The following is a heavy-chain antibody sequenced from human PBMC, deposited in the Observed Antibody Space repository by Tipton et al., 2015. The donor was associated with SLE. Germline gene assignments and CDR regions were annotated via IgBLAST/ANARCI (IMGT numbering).Heavy chain of an antibody. V-gene: IGHV4-39*07. J-gene: IGHJ4*02. D-gene: IGHD5-12*01. CDR1: GASISSTSYY. CDR2: IYYSGTT. CDR3: ARGGVGGYDYFDH. Sequence: TLSLTCTVSGASISSTSYYWGWIRQAPGKGLEWIGSIYYSGTTYYNPSLKSRVTVSVDTSKNQFSLKLTSVTAADTAVYYCARGGVGGYDYFDHWGQGTLVTVSS.